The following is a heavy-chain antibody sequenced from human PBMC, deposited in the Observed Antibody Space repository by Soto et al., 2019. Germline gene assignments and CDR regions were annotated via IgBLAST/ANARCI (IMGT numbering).Heavy chain of an antibody. J-gene: IGHJ4*02. Sequence: GASVKVSCKASGYTFTTYYMHWVRQATGQGLEWMGWMNPNSGNTGYAQKFQGRVTMTRNTSISTAYMELSSLRSEDTAVYYCARARRGRPFTIFGVVSPSYYFDYWGQGTLVTVSS. CDR1: GYTFTTYY. CDR3: ARARRGRPFTIFGVVSPSYYFDY. D-gene: IGHD3-3*01. V-gene: IGHV1-8*02. CDR2: MNPNSGNT.